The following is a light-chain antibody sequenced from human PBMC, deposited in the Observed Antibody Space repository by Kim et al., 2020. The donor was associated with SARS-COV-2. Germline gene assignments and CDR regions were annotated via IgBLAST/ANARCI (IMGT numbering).Light chain of an antibody. V-gene: IGKV3D-20*01. CDR3: QQYGSSPFT. CDR1: RSVSSNY. J-gene: IGKJ3*01. Sequence: SPGESATVSCGASRSVSSNYLAWYQQKPGLAPRLLIYDASRRATGIPDRFSGSGSGTDFTLTISRLEPEDVAVYYCQQYGSSPFTFGPGTKVDIK. CDR2: DAS.